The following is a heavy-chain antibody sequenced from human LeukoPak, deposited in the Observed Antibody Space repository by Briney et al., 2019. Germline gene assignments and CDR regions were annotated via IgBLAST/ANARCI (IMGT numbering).Heavy chain of an antibody. Sequence: GESLKISCKGSGYSFTSYWIGWVRQMPGKGLEWMGIIYPGDSDTRYSPSFQGQVTISADKSIATAYLQWSSLKASDTAMYYCARLPYSSSWSPNNWFDPWGQGTLVTVSS. CDR3: ARLPYSSSWSPNNWFDP. CDR2: IYPGDSDT. D-gene: IGHD6-13*01. CDR1: GYSFTSYW. V-gene: IGHV5-51*01. J-gene: IGHJ5*02.